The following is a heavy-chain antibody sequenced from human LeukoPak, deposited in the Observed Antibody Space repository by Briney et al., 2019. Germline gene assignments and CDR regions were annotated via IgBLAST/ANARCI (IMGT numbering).Heavy chain of an antibody. D-gene: IGHD6-19*01. CDR3: ARHTSGQPFDY. V-gene: IGHV3-7*03. CDR2: IRKDGGET. J-gene: IGHJ4*02. CDR1: GFPFSNYW. Sequence: PGGSQRLSCAASGFPFSNYWMNWVRQAPGNALEWVAYIRKDGGETYYVDSVKGRFTISRDNAKNSLYLQMNSLRAEDTAVYYCARHTSGQPFDYWGQGTLVTVSS.